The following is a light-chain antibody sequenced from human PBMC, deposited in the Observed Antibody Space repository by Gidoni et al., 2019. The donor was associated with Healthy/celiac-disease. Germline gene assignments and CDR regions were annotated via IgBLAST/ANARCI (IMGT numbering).Light chain of an antibody. Sequence: DIQMTQSPTSLSASVGDRVTITCRASQSISSYLNWYQQKPGKAPKPLIYAASSLQSGVPSRFSGSGSGTDFTLTISSLQPEDFATYYCQQSYSTPLFTFGPGTKVDSK. CDR1: QSISSY. V-gene: IGKV1-39*01. J-gene: IGKJ3*01. CDR2: AAS. CDR3: QQSYSTPLFT.